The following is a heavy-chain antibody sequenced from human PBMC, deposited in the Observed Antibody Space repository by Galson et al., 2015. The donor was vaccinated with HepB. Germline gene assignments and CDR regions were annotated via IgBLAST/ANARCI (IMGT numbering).Heavy chain of an antibody. J-gene: IGHJ4*02. CDR2: IYYSGST. CDR1: GGSISSSSYY. Sequence: ETLSLTCTVSGGSISSSSYYWGWIRQPPGKGLEWIGSIYYSGSTYYNPSLKSRVTISVDTSKNQFSLKLSSVTAADTAVYYCATWGYSSGWFDYWGQGTLVTVSS. V-gene: IGHV4-39*01. D-gene: IGHD6-19*01. CDR3: ATWGYSSGWFDY.